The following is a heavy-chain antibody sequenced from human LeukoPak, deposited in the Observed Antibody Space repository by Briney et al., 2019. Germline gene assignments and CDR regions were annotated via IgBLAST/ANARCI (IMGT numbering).Heavy chain of an antibody. CDR2: ISAYNGNT. V-gene: IGHV1-18*01. D-gene: IGHD3-10*01. CDR3: ARDVLLWFGPLGPDAFDI. CDR1: GYTFTSYG. J-gene: IGHJ3*02. Sequence: ASVKVSFKASGYTFTSYGISWVRQAPGQGLEWMGWISAYNGNTNYAQKLQGRVTMTTDTSTSTAYMELRSLRSDDTAVYYCARDVLLWFGPLGPDAFDIWGQGTMVTVSS.